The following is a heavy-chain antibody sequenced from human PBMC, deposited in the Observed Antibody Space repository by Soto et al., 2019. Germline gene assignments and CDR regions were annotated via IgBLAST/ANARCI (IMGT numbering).Heavy chain of an antibody. CDR3: ARTSKYYDFWSGYWDY. J-gene: IGHJ4*02. V-gene: IGHV1-3*01. CDR1: GYTFTSYA. CDR2: INAGNGNT. Sequence: QVQLVQSGAEVKKPGASVKVSCKASGYTFTSYAMHWVRQAPGQRLEWMGWINAGNGNTKYSQKFQGRVTITRDTSASTAYMELSSLRSEDTAVYYCARTSKYYDFWSGYWDYWGQGTLVTVFS. D-gene: IGHD3-3*01.